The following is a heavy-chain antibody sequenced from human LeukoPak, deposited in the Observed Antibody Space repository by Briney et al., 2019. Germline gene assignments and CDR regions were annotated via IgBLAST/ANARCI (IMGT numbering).Heavy chain of an antibody. Sequence: GGSLRLSCAASGFTFSSYEMNWVRQAPGKGLEWVSYISSSGSTIYYADSVKGRFTISRDNAKNSLYLQMNSLRAEDTTVYYCAREVWELGAFDIWGQGTMVTVSS. D-gene: IGHD1-26*01. CDR1: GFTFSSYE. CDR3: AREVWELGAFDI. CDR2: ISSSGSTI. V-gene: IGHV3-48*03. J-gene: IGHJ3*02.